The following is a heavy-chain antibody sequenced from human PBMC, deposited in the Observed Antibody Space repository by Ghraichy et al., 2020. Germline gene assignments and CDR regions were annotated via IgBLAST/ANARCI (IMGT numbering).Heavy chain of an antibody. D-gene: IGHD3-10*01. CDR2: IYHSGST. V-gene: IGHV4-30-2*01. J-gene: IGHJ6*02. Sequence: SETLSLTCGVSGGSISSGDYFWSWIRQPPEKGLEWIGYIYHSGSTYYNSSLKSRLTISLDRSQNRFSRTVTSVTAADTAIYYCARGFLIVRGGLPTAFHYALVVWRRGTTVTVSS. CDR3: ARGFLIVRGGLPTAFHYALVV. CDR1: GGSISSGDYF.